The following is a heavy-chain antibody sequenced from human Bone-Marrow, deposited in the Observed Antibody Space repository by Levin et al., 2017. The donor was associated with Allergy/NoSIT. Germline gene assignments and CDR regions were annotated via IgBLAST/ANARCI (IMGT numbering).Heavy chain of an antibody. CDR2: IRYNGDLT. CDR1: GFTFSSYD. Sequence: SGGSLRLSCAASGFTFSSYDMTWVRQAPGKGLEWVSAIRYNGDLTYYADSVQGRFTISRDNSKSTLYLQMNSLRAEDTALYYCAKAGDYVDFEFYYYYYAIDVWGQGTTVTVSS. CDR3: AKAGDYVDFEFYYYYYAIDV. J-gene: IGHJ6*02. D-gene: IGHD4-17*01. V-gene: IGHV3-23*01.